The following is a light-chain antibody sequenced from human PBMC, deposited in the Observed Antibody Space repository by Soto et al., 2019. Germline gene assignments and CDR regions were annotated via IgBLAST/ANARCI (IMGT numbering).Light chain of an antibody. CDR1: SSNIGSNY. CDR2: RNN. J-gene: IGLJ3*02. CDR3: AAWDDSLSGWV. Sequence: QSVLTQPPSASGTPGQRVTISCSGSSSNIGSNYVYWYQQLPGTAPKLLIYRNNQRPSGVPDRFAGSKSGTSASLAISGLRSEDEAYYYCAAWDDSLSGWVFGGGTKLPVL. V-gene: IGLV1-47*01.